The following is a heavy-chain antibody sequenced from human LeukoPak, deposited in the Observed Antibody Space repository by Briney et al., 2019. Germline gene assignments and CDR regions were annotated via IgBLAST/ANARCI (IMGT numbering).Heavy chain of an antibody. D-gene: IGHD6-19*01. CDR3: ARLHKSIAVADYYFDY. CDR2: IYYSGGT. Sequence: SDTLSLTCTVSGGSLSSYYWTWIRQPPGKGLECIGYIYYSGGTNYNPSLKSRVTISVDTSKNQFSLKLSSVTAADTAVYYCARLHKSIAVADYYFDYWGQGTLVTVSS. CDR1: GGSLSSYY. J-gene: IGHJ4*02. V-gene: IGHV4-59*08.